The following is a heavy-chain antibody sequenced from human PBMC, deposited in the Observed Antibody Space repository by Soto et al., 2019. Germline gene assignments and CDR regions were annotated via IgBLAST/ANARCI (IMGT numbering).Heavy chain of an antibody. CDR1: GFTFSSYA. Sequence: GGSLRLSCAASGFTFSSYAMSWVRQAPGKGLEWVSAISGSGGSTYYADSVKGRFTISRDNSKNTLYLQMNSLRAEDTAVYYCAKDPPRYGITIFGVVTDYYYYGMDVWGQGTTVTVSS. V-gene: IGHV3-23*01. CDR3: AKDPPRYGITIFGVVTDYYYYGMDV. D-gene: IGHD3-3*01. J-gene: IGHJ6*02. CDR2: ISGSGGST.